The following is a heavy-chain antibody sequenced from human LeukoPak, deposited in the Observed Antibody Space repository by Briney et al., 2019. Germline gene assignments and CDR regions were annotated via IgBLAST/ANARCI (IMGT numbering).Heavy chain of an antibody. CDR1: GFTFSSYG. CDR3: AKVRSTYNDY. Sequence: GGSLRLSCAASGFTFSSYGMHWVRQAPGKGLEWVAFIRYDGSNKYYADSVMGRFTTSRDNSKNTLYLQMNSLRTEDTAVFYCAKVRSTYNDYWGQGTLVTVP. J-gene: IGHJ4*02. V-gene: IGHV3-30*02. CDR2: IRYDGSNK. D-gene: IGHD2-2*01.